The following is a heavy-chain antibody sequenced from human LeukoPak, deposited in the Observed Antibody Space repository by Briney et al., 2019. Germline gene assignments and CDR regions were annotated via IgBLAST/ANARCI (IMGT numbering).Heavy chain of an antibody. CDR2: IYHSGSTDSYSGNT. Sequence: SETLSLTCTISGDSINSSSFYWGWIRQPPGKGLEWIGTIYHSGSTDSYSGNTYYKSSLKSRVTISVDTSKNQFYLKLSSVTAADTAVYYCARAVGIFDWLPLSDYWGQGTLVTVSS. D-gene: IGHD3-9*01. V-gene: IGHV4-39*01. J-gene: IGHJ4*02. CDR1: GDSINSSSFY. CDR3: ARAVGIFDWLPLSDY.